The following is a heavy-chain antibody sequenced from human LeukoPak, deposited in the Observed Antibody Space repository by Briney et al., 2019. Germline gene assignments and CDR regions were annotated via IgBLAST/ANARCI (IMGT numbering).Heavy chain of an antibody. V-gene: IGHV3-7*01. Sequence: GGSLRLSCAASGFTFSNYWMSWVRQAPGKGLEWVANIKQDGSEKYYVDSVKGRFTISRDNAKNSLYLQMNRLRAEDTALYFCARGDGNYFDYWGQGTLVTVSS. J-gene: IGHJ4*02. CDR3: ARGDGNYFDY. CDR1: GFTFSNYW. CDR2: IKQDGSEK. D-gene: IGHD5-24*01.